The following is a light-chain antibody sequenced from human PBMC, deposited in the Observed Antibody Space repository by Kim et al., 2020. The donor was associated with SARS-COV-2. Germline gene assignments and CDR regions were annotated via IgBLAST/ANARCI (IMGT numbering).Light chain of an antibody. CDR1: QGIKNY. CDR2: AAS. J-gene: IGKJ3*01. CDR3: QKYNSASFT. V-gene: IGKV1-27*01. Sequence: ATVGDRVTITCRASQGIKNYLAWYQQRPGKAPQLLIHAASTLQSGVPSRFSGSGSGTDFTLTISSLQSEDVATYYCQKYNSASFTFGPGTKVDIK.